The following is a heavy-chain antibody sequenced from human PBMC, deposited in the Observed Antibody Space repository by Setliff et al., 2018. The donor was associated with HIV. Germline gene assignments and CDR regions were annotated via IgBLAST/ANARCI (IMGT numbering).Heavy chain of an antibody. J-gene: IGHJ5*02. D-gene: IGHD4-17*01. CDR1: GGFVSRSSYY. CDR2: IYYNGDT. V-gene: IGHV4-39*01. CDR3: ARVWLHFGDDIPRFDP. Sequence: KPSETLSLTCTVSGGFVSRSSYYWGWIRQPRGKRLEWIGTIYYNGDTQYNPSFKSRVIMSVDTSKNQFSLKLSSVTAADTAVYYCARVWLHFGDDIPRFDPWGQGILVTVSS.